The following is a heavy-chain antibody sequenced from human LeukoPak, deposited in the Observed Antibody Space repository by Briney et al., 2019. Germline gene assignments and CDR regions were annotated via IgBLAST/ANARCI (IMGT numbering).Heavy chain of an antibody. CDR1: GFTFSNAW. V-gene: IGHV3-15*01. D-gene: IGHD1-26*01. CDR2: IKSKADGGTT. CDR3: TRDSGTYNWLDP. J-gene: IGHJ5*02. Sequence: PGGSLRLSCAASGFTFSNAWMSWVRQAPGKGLEWVGRIKSKADGGTTDYAAPVKGRFTISRDDSKDTLYLQMNSLTTEDTALYFCTRDSGTYNWLDPWGQGTLVTVSS.